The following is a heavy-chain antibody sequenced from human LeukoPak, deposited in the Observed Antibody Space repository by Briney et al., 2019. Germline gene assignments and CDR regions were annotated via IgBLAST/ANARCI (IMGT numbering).Heavy chain of an antibody. J-gene: IGHJ4*02. CDR3: ARGRGIAAAGDFDY. CDR2: INPNNGIT. Sequence: GASVKVSCKASGYTFTSYDINWVRQATGQGLEWMGWINPNNGITGYAQIFQGRVTITKNTSIGTAYMELSSLSSEDTALYYCARGRGIAAAGDFDYWGQGTLITVPS. CDR1: GYTFTSYD. V-gene: IGHV1-8*01. D-gene: IGHD6-13*01.